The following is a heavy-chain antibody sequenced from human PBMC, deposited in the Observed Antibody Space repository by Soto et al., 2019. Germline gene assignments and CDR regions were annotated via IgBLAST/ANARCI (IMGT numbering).Heavy chain of an antibody. CDR2: IHYTGST. CDR1: GDSISSSNYY. Sequence: PSETLSLTCTVSGDSISSSNYYRAWIRKPPGKGLEWIGSIHYTGSTYYNPSLKSRVTISVDTSKNQFSLKLTSVSAADTAVYYCARRECSGGTCSFDPWGQGTLVTVSS. V-gene: IGHV4-39*01. CDR3: ARRECSGGTCSFDP. J-gene: IGHJ5*02. D-gene: IGHD2-15*01.